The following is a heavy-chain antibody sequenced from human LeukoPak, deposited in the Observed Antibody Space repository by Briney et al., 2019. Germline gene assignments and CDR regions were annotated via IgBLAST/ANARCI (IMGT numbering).Heavy chain of an antibody. J-gene: IGHJ6*02. CDR2: IRWNTYRT. V-gene: IGHV3-9*01. Sequence: GGSLRLSCAASRVTFGNYAMHWVRQAPGKGLEWVAGIRWNTYRTDYVESVKGRFTASRDNTKNSLYLQMNSLREEDTALYYCAKDSRKWAGDTQYNGMNVWGRGTPVIVSS. CDR3: AKDSRKWAGDTQYNGMNV. D-gene: IGHD1-14*01. CDR1: RVTFGNYA.